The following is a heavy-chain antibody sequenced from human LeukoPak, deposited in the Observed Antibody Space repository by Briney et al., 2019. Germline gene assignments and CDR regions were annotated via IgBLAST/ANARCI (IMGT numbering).Heavy chain of an antibody. Sequence: GGSLRLSCAASGFTFSNYWMSWVRQAPGKGLEWVANIKQDRSEKYYVDSVKGRFTISRDNARNSLYLQMNILRAEDTALYYCAKDKGYIGEDAFDIWGQGTMVTVSS. V-gene: IGHV3-7*03. CDR2: IKQDRSEK. CDR1: GFTFSNYW. D-gene: IGHD6-13*01. CDR3: AKDKGYIGEDAFDI. J-gene: IGHJ3*02.